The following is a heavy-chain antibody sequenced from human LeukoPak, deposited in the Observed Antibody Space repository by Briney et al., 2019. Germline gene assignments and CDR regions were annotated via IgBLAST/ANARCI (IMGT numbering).Heavy chain of an antibody. CDR1: GFTFSIYA. V-gene: IGHV3-23*01. J-gene: IGHJ4*02. D-gene: IGHD3-22*01. CDR3: AKVKDYYDSSGYYYYFDY. CDR2: ISGSGGRT. Sequence: PGGSLRLSCAASGFTFSIYAMSWVRQAPGKGLEWVSAISGSGGRTYNADSVKGRFTISRDNSENTLYLQMNSLRAEDTAVYYCAKVKDYYDSSGYYYYFDYWGQGTLVTVSS.